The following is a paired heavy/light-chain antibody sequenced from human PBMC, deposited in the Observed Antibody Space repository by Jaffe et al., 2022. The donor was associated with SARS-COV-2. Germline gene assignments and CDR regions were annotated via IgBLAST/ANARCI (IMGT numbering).Heavy chain of an antibody. CDR3: ARDNGGKPDY. CDR1: GFTFRNYD. CDR2: ISSGAGTI. Sequence: QVHLVESGGGLVKPGGSLRLSCAASGFTFRNYDMSWIRQAPGKGPEWVSFISSGAGTIYYADSVRGRFIISRDNARNSLYLQVDSLRVEDTAVYYCARDNGGKPDYWGQGTLVTVSS. J-gene: IGHJ4*02. V-gene: IGHV3-11*01. D-gene: IGHD2-8*01.
Light chain of an antibody. J-gene: IGLJ3*02. CDR3: MIWPGNAWV. CDR1: SDINVANYN. Sequence: QPVLTQPPSSSASPGESARLTCTLSSDINVANYNIYWYQQKPGSPPKYLLYYYSDSDYGQVSGVPSRFSGSKDVSGNTAMLLISGLQSEDEADYYCMIWPGNAWVFGGGTKLTVL. CDR2: YYSDSDY. V-gene: IGLV5-37*01.